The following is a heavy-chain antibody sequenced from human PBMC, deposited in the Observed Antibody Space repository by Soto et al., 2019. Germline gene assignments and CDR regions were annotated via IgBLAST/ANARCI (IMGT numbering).Heavy chain of an antibody. CDR3: ARDPFPKSRSYPGY. V-gene: IGHV3-30*03. CDR2: IAHDGSKK. CDR1: EFTFTTYG. J-gene: IGHJ4*02. Sequence: PGGSLRLSCVDSEFTFTTYGMHWVRQAPGKGLEWVALIAHDGSKKYYADSVTGRFTISRDNSRNTLYLQMNSLRADDTALYYCARDPFPKSRSYPGYWGQGTLVTSPQ. D-gene: IGHD3-16*02.